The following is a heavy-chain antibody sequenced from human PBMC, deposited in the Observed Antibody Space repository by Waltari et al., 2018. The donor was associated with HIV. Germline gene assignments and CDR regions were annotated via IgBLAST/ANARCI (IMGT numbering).Heavy chain of an antibody. CDR1: GYSITSGYY. CDR3: ANLPAWLVLTGSYY. CDR2: ISHSGNT. Sequence: QVQLQESGPGLVKPSETLSLTCTVSGYSITSGYYWGWIRPPPGKGLEWIGSISHSGNTFYNSSLKSRLTISLDTSKNQFSLNLTSVTAADTAMYYCANLPAWLVLTGSYYWGQGTLVTVSS. D-gene: IGHD6-19*01. V-gene: IGHV4-38-2*02. J-gene: IGHJ4*02.